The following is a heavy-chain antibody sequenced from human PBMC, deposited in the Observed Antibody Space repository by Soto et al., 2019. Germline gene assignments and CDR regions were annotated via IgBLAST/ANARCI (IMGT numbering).Heavy chain of an antibody. CDR3: ARDAGFWFDP. D-gene: IGHD6-13*01. V-gene: IGHV1-18*01. CDR2: ISAYNGNT. CDR1: GYSFTNND. J-gene: IGHJ5*02. Sequence: ASVKVSCKASGYSFTNNDVSWVRQAPGQGLKWMGWISAYNGNTNYAQKLQGRVTMTTDTSTSTAYMELRSLRSDDTAVYYCARDAGFWFDPWGQGTLVTVSS.